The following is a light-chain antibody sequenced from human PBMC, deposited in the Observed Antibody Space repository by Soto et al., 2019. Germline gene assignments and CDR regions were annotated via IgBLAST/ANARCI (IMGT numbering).Light chain of an antibody. CDR1: SSNIGSNY. J-gene: IGLJ2*01. Sequence: QSVLTQPPSASGTPGQRVTISCSGSSSNIGSNYVYWYQQLPGTAPKLLIYRNNQRPSGVPDRFSGSKSGTSASLAISGLRSEDEDDYYCAAWDDSLSGPRVVFGGGTKLTVL. CDR2: RNN. V-gene: IGLV1-47*01. CDR3: AAWDDSLSGPRVV.